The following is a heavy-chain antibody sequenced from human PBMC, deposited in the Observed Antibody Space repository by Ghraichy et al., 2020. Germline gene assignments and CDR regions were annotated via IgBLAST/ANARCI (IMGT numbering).Heavy chain of an antibody. Sequence: SETLSLTCTVSGGSISSYSWSWIRQPPGKGLEWIGYIYYSGSTNYNPSLKSRITISVDTSRNQFSLKLSSVTAADTAVYYCARGGRGSSSYYYYGMDVWGQGTTVTVSS. CDR2: IYYSGST. V-gene: IGHV4-59*01. CDR1: GGSISSYS. CDR3: ARGGRGSSSYYYYGMDV. D-gene: IGHD6-6*01. J-gene: IGHJ6*02.